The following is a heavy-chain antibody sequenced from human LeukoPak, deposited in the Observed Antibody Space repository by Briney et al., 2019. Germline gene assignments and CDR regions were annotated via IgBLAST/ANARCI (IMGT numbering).Heavy chain of an antibody. CDR2: ISSSGSTI. Sequence: GGSLRLSCAASGFTFSSYEMNWVRQAPGKGLEWVSYISSSGSTIYYADSVKGRFTISRDNAKNSLYLQMNSLRAEDTAVYYCASLLRSGVVVVAATPYNWFDPWGQGTLVTVS. CDR3: ASLLRSGVVVVAATPYNWFDP. CDR1: GFTFSSYE. J-gene: IGHJ5*02. D-gene: IGHD2-15*01. V-gene: IGHV3-48*03.